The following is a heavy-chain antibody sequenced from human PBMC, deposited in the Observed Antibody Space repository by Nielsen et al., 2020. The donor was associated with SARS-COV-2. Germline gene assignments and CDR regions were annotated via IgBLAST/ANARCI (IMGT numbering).Heavy chain of an antibody. CDR3: ARGQGDGYSGYDPNNWFDP. CDR2: IYYSGST. D-gene: IGHD5-12*01. V-gene: IGHV4-30-4*02. CDR1: GGSISSGDYY. J-gene: IGHJ5*02. Sequence: SETLSLTCTVSGGSISSGDYYWSWIRQPPGKGLEWIGYIYYSGSTYYNPSLKSRVTISVDTSKNQFSLKLSSVTAADTAVYYCARGQGDGYSGYDPNNWFDPWGQGTLVTASS.